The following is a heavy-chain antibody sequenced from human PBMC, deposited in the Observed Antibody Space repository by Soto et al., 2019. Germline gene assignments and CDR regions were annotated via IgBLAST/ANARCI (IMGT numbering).Heavy chain of an antibody. CDR3: ARSPITTIVVAYFDY. D-gene: IGHD3-22*01. CDR2: ISGSSSII. Sequence: GGSLGTSLENSGFPFSNYRMKWVPPGPREGLEWVSYISGSSSIIYYADSVKGRFTISRDNAKNSLYLQMNSLRDEDTAVYYCARSPITTIVVAYFDYWGQGSRVTVSS. V-gene: IGHV3-48*02. CDR1: GFPFSNYR. J-gene: IGHJ4*02.